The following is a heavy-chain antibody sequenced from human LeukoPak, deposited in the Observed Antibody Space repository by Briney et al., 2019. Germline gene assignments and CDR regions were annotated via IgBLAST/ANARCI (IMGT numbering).Heavy chain of an antibody. Sequence: GASVKVSCKASGGTFSSYAISWVRQAPGQGLEWMGGIIPIFGTANYAQKFQGRVTITTDESTSTAYMELSSLRSEDTAVYYCVSFPVAARLSPIWGQGTMVTVSS. CDR3: VSFPVAARLSPI. D-gene: IGHD6-6*01. V-gene: IGHV1-69*05. CDR1: GGTFSSYA. J-gene: IGHJ3*02. CDR2: IIPIFGTA.